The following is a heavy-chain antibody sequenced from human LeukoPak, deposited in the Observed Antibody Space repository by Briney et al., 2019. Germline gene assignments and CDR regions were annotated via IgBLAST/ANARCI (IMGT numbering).Heavy chain of an antibody. V-gene: IGHV4-34*01. CDR2: INHSGST. CDR1: GGSFSGYY. CDR3: AREGREMTGFDY. Sequence: SETLSLTCAVYGGSFSGYYWSWIRQPPGKGLEWIGEINHSGSTNYNPSLKSRVTISVDTSKNQFSLKLSSVTAADTAVYYCAREGREMTGFDYWGQGTLVTVSP. J-gene: IGHJ4*02. D-gene: IGHD1-14*01.